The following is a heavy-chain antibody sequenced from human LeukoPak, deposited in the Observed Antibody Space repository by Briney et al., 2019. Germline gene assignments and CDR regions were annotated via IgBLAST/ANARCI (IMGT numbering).Heavy chain of an antibody. V-gene: IGHV4-4*07. D-gene: IGHD3-22*01. Sequence: SETLSLTCTVSGGSISSYYWSWIRQPAGKGLEWIGRIYTSGSTNYNPSLKSRVTMSVDTSKNQFSLKLSSVTAADTAVYYCAGHYYDSSGYGYFDYWGQGTLVTVSS. CDR2: IYTSGST. CDR1: GGSISSYY. J-gene: IGHJ4*02. CDR3: AGHYYDSSGYGYFDY.